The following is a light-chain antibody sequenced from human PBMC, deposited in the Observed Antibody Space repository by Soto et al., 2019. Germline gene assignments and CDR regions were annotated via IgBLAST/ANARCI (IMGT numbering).Light chain of an antibody. Sequence: QSALTQPASVSGPPGQSIVISCNGSSSDVGSYNLVSWYQQHPGKAPKLMIYEVSNRPSGVSNRFSGSKSGNTASLTISGLQAEDETDYYCFSYTSSGTYVFGTGTKVTVL. J-gene: IGLJ1*01. CDR1: SSDVGSYNL. CDR2: EVS. V-gene: IGLV2-14*02. CDR3: FSYTSSGTYV.